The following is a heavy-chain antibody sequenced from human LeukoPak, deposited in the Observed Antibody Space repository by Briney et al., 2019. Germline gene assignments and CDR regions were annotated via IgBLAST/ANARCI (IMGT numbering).Heavy chain of an antibody. J-gene: IGHJ4*02. CDR2: IWYDGSNK. Sequence: GGSLRLSCAASGFTFSSYGMPWVRQAPGKGLEWVAVIWYDGSNKYYADSVKGRFAISRDNSKNTLYLQMNSLRAEDTAVYYCAGDADYTPVSWGQGTLVTVSS. CDR1: GFTFSSYG. CDR3: AGDADYTPVS. V-gene: IGHV3-33*01. D-gene: IGHD2-2*02.